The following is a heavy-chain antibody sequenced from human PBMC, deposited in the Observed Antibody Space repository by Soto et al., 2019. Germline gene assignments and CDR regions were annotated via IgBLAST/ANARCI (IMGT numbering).Heavy chain of an antibody. J-gene: IGHJ4*02. Sequence: KPSETLSLTCTVSGGSISSGGYYWSWIRQHPGKGLEWIGYIYYSGSTYYNPSLKSRVTISVDTSKNQFSLKLSSVTAADTAVYYCARGMYYYESSGYYHYAYYFDYWGQGTLVTVSS. D-gene: IGHD3-22*01. V-gene: IGHV4-31*03. CDR2: IYYSGST. CDR3: ARGMYYYESSGYYHYAYYFDY. CDR1: GGSISSGGYY.